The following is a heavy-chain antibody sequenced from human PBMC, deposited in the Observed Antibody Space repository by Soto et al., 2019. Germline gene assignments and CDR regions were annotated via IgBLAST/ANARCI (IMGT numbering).Heavy chain of an antibody. Sequence: EVQLVESGGGLVQPGGSLRLSCAASGFTVSSNYMSWVRQAPGKGLEWVSVIYSGGSTYYADSVKGRFTISRDNSKNTLYLQMNSLRAEDTAVYYCARDLPADSGNPVYWGQGTLVTVSS. CDR2: IYSGGST. CDR1: GFTVSSNY. V-gene: IGHV3-66*01. D-gene: IGHD3-10*01. CDR3: ARDLPADSGNPVY. J-gene: IGHJ4*02.